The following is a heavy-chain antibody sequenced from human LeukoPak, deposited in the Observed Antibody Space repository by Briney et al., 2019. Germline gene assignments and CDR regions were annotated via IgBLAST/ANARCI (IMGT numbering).Heavy chain of an antibody. Sequence: GGSLRLSCAASGLTFSNFWMSWVRQAPGKGLEWVATIRQDGSQKYYVDSVKGRFTISRDNAKNSLYLQMNSLRGEDTAVYYCASEGYGGNSDAFDIWGQGTMVTVS. CDR1: GLTFSNFW. V-gene: IGHV3-7*01. J-gene: IGHJ3*02. CDR2: IRQDGSQK. D-gene: IGHD4-23*01. CDR3: ASEGYGGNSDAFDI.